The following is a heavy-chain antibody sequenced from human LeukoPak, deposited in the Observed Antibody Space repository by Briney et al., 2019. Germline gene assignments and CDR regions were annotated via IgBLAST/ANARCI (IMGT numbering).Heavy chain of an antibody. CDR3: AKATSIVGAANWFDP. J-gene: IGHJ5*02. Sequence: DSVKGRFTTSRDNSKNTLYLQMNSLRSEDTAVYYCAKATSIVGAANWFDPWGQGTLVTVSS. D-gene: IGHD1-26*01. V-gene: IGHV3-30*02.